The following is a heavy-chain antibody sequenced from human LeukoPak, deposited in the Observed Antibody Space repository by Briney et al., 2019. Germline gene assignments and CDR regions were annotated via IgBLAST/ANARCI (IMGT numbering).Heavy chain of an antibody. D-gene: IGHD3-3*01. CDR2: IYYSGST. J-gene: IGHJ3*02. CDR3: ARVGGPEYYDFWSGFPSLNAFDI. CDR1: GGSISSYY. V-gene: IGHV4-59*12. Sequence: SETLSLTCTVSGGSISSYYWSWIRQPPGKGLEWIGYIYYSGSTNYNPSLKSRVTISVDTSKNQFSLKLSSVTAADTAVYYCARVGGPEYYDFWSGFPSLNAFDIWGQGTMVTVSS.